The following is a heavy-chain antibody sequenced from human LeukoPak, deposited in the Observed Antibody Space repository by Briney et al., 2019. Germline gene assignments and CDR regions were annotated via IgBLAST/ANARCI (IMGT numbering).Heavy chain of an antibody. D-gene: IGHD1-26*01. J-gene: IGHJ4*02. Sequence: GGSPRLSCAASGFTFSSYGMHWVRQAPGKGLEWVAVIWYDGSNKYYADSVKGRFTISRDNSKNTLYLQMNSLRAEDTAVYYCAKDRSGSYSLPSYWGQGPLVTVSS. CDR2: IWYDGSNK. CDR1: GFTFSSYG. CDR3: AKDRSGSYSLPSY. V-gene: IGHV3-30*02.